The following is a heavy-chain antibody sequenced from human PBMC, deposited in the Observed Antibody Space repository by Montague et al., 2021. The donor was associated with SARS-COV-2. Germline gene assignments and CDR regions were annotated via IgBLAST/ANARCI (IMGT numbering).Heavy chain of an antibody. CDR3: ARGFDY. V-gene: IGHV4-59*01. J-gene: IGHJ4*02. CDR1: GGSFTGYY. Sequence: SETLSLTCTVSGGSFTGYYWTWVRQPPGQGLEWIGYIYYSGITNYNPFLQSRVTISVDTSQNQFSLKLSSVTAADTAVYYCARGFDYWGQGTLVTVSS. CDR2: IYYSGIT.